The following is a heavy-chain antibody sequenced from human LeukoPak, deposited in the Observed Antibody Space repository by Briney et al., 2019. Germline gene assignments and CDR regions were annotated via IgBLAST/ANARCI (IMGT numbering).Heavy chain of an antibody. CDR2: ISYDGSNK. Sequence: PGRSLRLSCAASGFTFSSYAMHWVRQAPGKGLEWVAVISYDGSNKYYADSVKGRFTISRDNSKNTLYLQMNSLRAEDTAVYYCARGTVDRGGSPDFDYWGQGTLVTVSS. CDR3: ARGTVDRGGSPDFDY. V-gene: IGHV3-30-3*01. CDR1: GFTFSSYA. D-gene: IGHD2-15*01. J-gene: IGHJ4*02.